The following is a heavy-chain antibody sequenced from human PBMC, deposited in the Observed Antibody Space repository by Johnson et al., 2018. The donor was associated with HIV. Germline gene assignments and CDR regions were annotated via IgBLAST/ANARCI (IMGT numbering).Heavy chain of an antibody. V-gene: IGHV3-30*14. CDR2: ISYDGSNK. Sequence: QMQLVESGGGVVQPGRSLRLSCAASGFTFSSYAMHWVRQAPGKGLEWVAVISYDGSNKYYADSVKGRFTISRENAKNSLYLQMNSLRAEDTALYYCARLDEIAAAGTGDAFDIWGQGTMVTVSS. D-gene: IGHD6-13*01. CDR3: ARLDEIAAAGTGDAFDI. CDR1: GFTFSSYA. J-gene: IGHJ3*02.